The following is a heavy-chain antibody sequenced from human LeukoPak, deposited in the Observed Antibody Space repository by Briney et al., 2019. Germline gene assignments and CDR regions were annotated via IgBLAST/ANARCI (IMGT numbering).Heavy chain of an antibody. CDR3: TSSYHPTHYYYMDI. CDR1: GFTFGDYA. D-gene: IGHD2-21*01. Sequence: GSLRLSCTASGFTFGDYAMSWFRQAPGKGLEWVGFIRSKAYGGTTEYAASVKGRFTISRDDSKSIAYLQMNSLKTVDTAVYYCTSSYHPTHYYYMDIWGKGTTVTVSS. J-gene: IGHJ6*03. CDR2: IRSKAYGGTT. V-gene: IGHV3-49*03.